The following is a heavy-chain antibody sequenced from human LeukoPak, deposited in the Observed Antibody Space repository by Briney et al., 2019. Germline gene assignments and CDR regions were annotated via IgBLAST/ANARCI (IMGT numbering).Heavy chain of an antibody. J-gene: IGHJ4*02. D-gene: IGHD3-10*01. CDR1: GGSFSGYY. CDR3: ARGKTYYYGSGSYGPPFDY. Sequence: SETLSLTCAVYGGSFSGYYWSWIRQPPGKGLEWIGEINHSGSTNYNPSLKSRVTISVDTSKNQFSLKLSSVTAADTTVYYCARGKTYYYGSGSYGPPFDYWGQGTLVTVSS. CDR2: INHSGST. V-gene: IGHV4-34*01.